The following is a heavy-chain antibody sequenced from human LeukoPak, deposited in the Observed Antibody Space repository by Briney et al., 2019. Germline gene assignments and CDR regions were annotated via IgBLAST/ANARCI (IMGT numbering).Heavy chain of an antibody. CDR3: AKDLGLRDGSPPNP. V-gene: IGHV3-66*01. J-gene: IGHJ5*02. D-gene: IGHD5-24*01. Sequence: GGSLRLSCAASGFTVSSNYMSWVRQAPGKRLEWVSVIYSGGSTYYADSVKGRFTISRDNSKNTLYLQMNSLRAEDTAVYYCAKDLGLRDGSPPNPWGQGTLVTVSS. CDR2: IYSGGST. CDR1: GFTVSSNY.